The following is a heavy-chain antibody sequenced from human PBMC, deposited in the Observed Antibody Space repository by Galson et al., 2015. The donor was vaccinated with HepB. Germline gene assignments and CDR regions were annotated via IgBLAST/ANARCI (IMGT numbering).Heavy chain of an antibody. CDR3: ARLLWFGESYDAFDI. CDR2: ISWNSGGI. V-gene: IGHV3-9*01. CDR1: GFTFDDYA. D-gene: IGHD3-10*01. Sequence: SLRLSCAASGFTFDDYAMHWVRQAPGKGLEWVSGISWNSGGIAYADSVKGRFTISRDNAKSSLYLQMNSLRAEDTAFYYCARLLWFGESYDAFDIWGQGTMVTVSS. J-gene: IGHJ3*02.